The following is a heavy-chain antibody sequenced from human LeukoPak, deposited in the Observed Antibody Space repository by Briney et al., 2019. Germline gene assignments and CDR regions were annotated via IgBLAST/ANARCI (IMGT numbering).Heavy chain of an antibody. D-gene: IGHD5-18*01. CDR2: INSDGSIT. Sequence: GGSLRLSCAASGFTFTTHWMHWVRQAPGKGLVWVSHINSDGSITSYADSVKGRFTISRDNAKNTLYLQMNSLRAEDTAVYYCARDAVDTANAVWGQGTTVTVSS. V-gene: IGHV3-74*01. CDR1: GFTFTTHW. CDR3: ARDAVDTANAV. J-gene: IGHJ6*02.